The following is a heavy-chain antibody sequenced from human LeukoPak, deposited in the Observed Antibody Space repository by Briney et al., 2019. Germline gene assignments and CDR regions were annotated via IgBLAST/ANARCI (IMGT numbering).Heavy chain of an antibody. D-gene: IGHD6-13*01. CDR1: GFTFTNAR. Sequence: GGSLRLSCAASGFTFTNARMSWVRQAPGKGLEWVGRIKSKSDDGTIDYGAPVKGRFTISRDDSQNTLYLQMNSLKTEDTAVYYCTTDAGYTSRWCNWWGQGTLVTVSS. CDR3: TTDAGYTSRWCNW. CDR2: IKSKSDDGTI. J-gene: IGHJ4*02. V-gene: IGHV3-15*01.